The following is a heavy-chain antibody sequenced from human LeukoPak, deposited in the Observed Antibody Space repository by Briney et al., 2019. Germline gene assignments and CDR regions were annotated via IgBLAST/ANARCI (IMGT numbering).Heavy chain of an antibody. J-gene: IGHJ6*02. V-gene: IGHV3-23*01. D-gene: IGHD2-8*01. CDR1: GFTFSSYA. CDR3: AKHGQYYYYGMDV. Sequence: GGPLRLSCAASGFTFSSYAMSWVRQAPGKGLEWVSGISGSGGSTYFADSVKGRFTISRDNSKNTLYLQMHSLRAEDTAVYYCAKHGQYYYYGMDVWGQGTTVIVSS. CDR2: ISGSGGST.